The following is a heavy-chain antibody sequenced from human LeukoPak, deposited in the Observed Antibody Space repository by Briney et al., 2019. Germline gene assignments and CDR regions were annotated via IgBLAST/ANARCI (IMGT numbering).Heavy chain of an antibody. J-gene: IGHJ4*02. Sequence: GGSPRLSCAVSGFTFSSYGMHWVRQAPGKGLEWVAVIWYDGSNKYYADSVKGRFTISRDNSKNTLYLQMNSLRAEDTAVYYCTRIPSSTSSWYYFDYWGQGTLVTVSS. V-gene: IGHV3-33*01. CDR2: IWYDGSNK. D-gene: IGHD6-13*01. CDR3: TRIPSSTSSWYYFDY. CDR1: GFTFSSYG.